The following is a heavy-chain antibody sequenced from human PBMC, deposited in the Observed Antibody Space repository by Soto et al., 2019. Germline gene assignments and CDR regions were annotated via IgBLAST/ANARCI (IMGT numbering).Heavy chain of an antibody. V-gene: IGHV1-69*08. D-gene: IGHD3-10*01. CDR2: IVPILGTG. CDR3: GREEGSYNMGTFPFYSMHV. CDR1: GGTFTSDT. Sequence: QVQLVQSGPEVKKSGSSVKVSCKLSGGTFTSDTISWLRLAPGQGLEWMGRIVPILGTGNYAQKFQGRVTITEDRSTNTGYMYLTDSMSADPAIYYCGREEGSYNMGTFPFYSMHVWANGTMVSVSS. J-gene: IGHJ6*03.